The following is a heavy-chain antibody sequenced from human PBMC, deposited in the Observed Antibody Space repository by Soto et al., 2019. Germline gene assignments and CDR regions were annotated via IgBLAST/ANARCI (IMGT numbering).Heavy chain of an antibody. J-gene: IGHJ4*02. CDR1: GGSFSGYY. V-gene: IGHV4-34*01. D-gene: IGHD6-13*01. CDR2: INHSGST. CDR3: ARGSGYSSSWYWVY. Sequence: SETLSLTCAFYGGSFSGYYWSLIRQPPGKGLEWIGEINHSGSTNYNPSLKSRVTISVDTSKNQFSLKLSSVTAADTAVYYCARGSGYSSSWYWVYWGQGTLVTVS.